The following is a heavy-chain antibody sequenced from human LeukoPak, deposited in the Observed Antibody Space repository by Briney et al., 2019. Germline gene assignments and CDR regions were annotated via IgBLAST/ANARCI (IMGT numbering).Heavy chain of an antibody. Sequence: ESGPTLVNPPQTLTLTCTFSGFSLRTRGVGVGWIRQPPGKALEWLPLIYWDDDERYSPSLKSRLTITKDTSKNQVVLTMTNMDPVDTATYYCAPLGGAVAGTNWFDPWGQGTLVTVSS. V-gene: IGHV2-5*02. CDR2: IYWDDDE. J-gene: IGHJ5*02. D-gene: IGHD6-19*01. CDR3: APLGGAVAGTNWFDP. CDR1: GFSLRTRGVG.